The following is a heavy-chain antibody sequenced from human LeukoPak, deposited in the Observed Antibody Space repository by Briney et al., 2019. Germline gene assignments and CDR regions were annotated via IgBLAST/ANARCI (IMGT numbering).Heavy chain of an antibody. CDR3: ARHPLQLWAPCSAFDI. CDR1: GGSISGYY. V-gene: IGHV4-59*08. CDR2: IYYSGST. D-gene: IGHD5-18*01. J-gene: IGHJ3*02. Sequence: SETLSVTCTVSGGSISGYYWSWIRQPPGKGLEWIGYIYYSGSTNYNPSLKSRVTISVDTSKNQFSLRLSSVTAADTAVYYCARHPLQLWAPCSAFDIWGQGTMVTVSS.